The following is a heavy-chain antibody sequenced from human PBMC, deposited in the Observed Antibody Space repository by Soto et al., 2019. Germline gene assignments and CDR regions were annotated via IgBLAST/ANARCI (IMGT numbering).Heavy chain of an antibody. CDR1: GGAISSSSNH. D-gene: IGHD4-17*01. CDR3: ATHPPYGPLDH. Sequence: SETLSLTCTVSGGAISSSSNHWGWIRQPPGKGLEWIGNIYYSENTYYNPSLKSRVTISVDTSKNQFSLRLTSVTAADPAVYYCATHPPYGPLDHWGQGTLVTVPS. J-gene: IGHJ4*02. CDR2: IYYSENT. V-gene: IGHV4-39*01.